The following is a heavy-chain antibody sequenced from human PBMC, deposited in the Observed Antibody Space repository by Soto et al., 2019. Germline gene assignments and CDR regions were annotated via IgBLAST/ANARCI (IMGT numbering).Heavy chain of an antibody. J-gene: IGHJ5*02. Sequence: QLQLQESGSGLVKPSQTLSLTCAVSGGSISSGGYSWSWIRQPPGKGLEWIGYIYHSGSTYYNPSLKSRVTISVDRSKNQFSLKLSSVTGADTAVYYCARINFDYYDSSGYSRWFDPWGQGTLVTVSS. V-gene: IGHV4-30-2*01. D-gene: IGHD3-22*01. CDR1: GGSISSGGYS. CDR2: IYHSGST. CDR3: ARINFDYYDSSGYSRWFDP.